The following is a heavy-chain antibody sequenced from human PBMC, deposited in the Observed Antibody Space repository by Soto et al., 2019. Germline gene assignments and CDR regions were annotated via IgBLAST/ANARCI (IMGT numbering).Heavy chain of an antibody. CDR3: AGAPSVLPPVYGLDV. CDR1: GFTFSDYY. V-gene: IGHV3-11*01. CDR2: ISSSGTMV. D-gene: IGHD2-8*01. Sequence: QMQLVESGGGLVKPGGSLRLSCAASGFTFSDYYVSWIRQAPGKGLEWVSYISSSGTMVYYADSVKGRFSISWDSAKNSLYMRMKSRRAEDTAVYYCAGAPSVLPPVYGLDVWGQGTTVTVSS. J-gene: IGHJ6*02.